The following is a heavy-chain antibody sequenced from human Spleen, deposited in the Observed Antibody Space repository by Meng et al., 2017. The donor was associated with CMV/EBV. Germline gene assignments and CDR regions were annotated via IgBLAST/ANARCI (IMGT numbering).Heavy chain of an antibody. V-gene: IGHV3-21*01. J-gene: IGHJ4*02. Sequence: CAASGFTFSSYSMTWVRQAPGKGLEWVSSISSSSSYIYYADSVKGRFTISRDNAKNSLYLQMNSLRAEDTAVYYCARERGGIAALDYWGQGTLVTVSS. CDR2: ISSSSSYI. D-gene: IGHD6-6*01. CDR1: GFTFSSYS. CDR3: ARERGGIAALDY.